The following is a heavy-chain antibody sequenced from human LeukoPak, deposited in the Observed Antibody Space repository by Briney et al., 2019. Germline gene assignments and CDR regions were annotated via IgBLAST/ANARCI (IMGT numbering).Heavy chain of an antibody. D-gene: IGHD2-2*01. CDR1: GYTFTGYY. CDR3: ARDRGVVVPAASDY. J-gene: IGHJ4*02. CDR2: INPNTGVT. V-gene: IGHV1-2*06. Sequence: ASVKVSCKASGYTFTGYYMHWVRQAPGQGLEWMGRINPNTGVTNYAQKFQGRVTMTRDTSISTAYMELRSLRSDDTAVYYCARDRGVVVPAASDYWGQGTLVTVSS.